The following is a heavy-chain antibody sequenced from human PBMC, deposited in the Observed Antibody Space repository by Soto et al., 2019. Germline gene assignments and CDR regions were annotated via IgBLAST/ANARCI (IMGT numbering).Heavy chain of an antibody. V-gene: IGHV4-39*01. CDR3: DRYRGADVDTAMVSDY. J-gene: IGHJ4*02. CDR2: LYYGGNT. D-gene: IGHD5-18*01. Sequence: PSETLSLTCAVSGGSINSNYFWGWIRQPPGRGLEWIGSLYYGGNTYYNPSLKSRVTISADSSKNQFSLNLNSVTAADTAVYYCDRYRGADVDTAMVSDYWGQGTLVTVSS. CDR1: GGSINSNYF.